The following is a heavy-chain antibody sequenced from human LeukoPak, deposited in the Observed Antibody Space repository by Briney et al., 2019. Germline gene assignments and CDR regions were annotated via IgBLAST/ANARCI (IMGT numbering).Heavy chain of an antibody. J-gene: IGHJ4*02. CDR1: GFTFDDYA. CDR2: ISWNSGSI. CDR3: ARDKQHQGAPDY. D-gene: IGHD6-13*01. V-gene: IGHV3-9*01. Sequence: GRSLRLSCAASGFTFDDYAMHWVRQAPGKGLEWVSGISWNSGSIGYADSVKGRFTVSRDNAKSSLYLQMNSLRAEDTAVYYCARDKQHQGAPDYWGQGTLVTVSS.